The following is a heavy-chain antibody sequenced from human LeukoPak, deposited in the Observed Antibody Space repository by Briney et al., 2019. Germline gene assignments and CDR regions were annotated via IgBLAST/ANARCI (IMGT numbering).Heavy chain of an antibody. J-gene: IGHJ4*02. CDR3: ARDTRGGIIVVVPPALDY. D-gene: IGHD2-2*01. V-gene: IGHV3-21*01. CDR2: ISSSSSYI. CDR1: GFTFSSYC. Sequence: GGSLRLSCAVSGFTFSSYCMNWVRQAPGKGLEWVSSISSSSSYIYYADSVKGRFTISRHNAKNSLYLQMSSLRAEDTAVYYCARDTRGGIIVVVPPALDYWGQGTLVTVSS.